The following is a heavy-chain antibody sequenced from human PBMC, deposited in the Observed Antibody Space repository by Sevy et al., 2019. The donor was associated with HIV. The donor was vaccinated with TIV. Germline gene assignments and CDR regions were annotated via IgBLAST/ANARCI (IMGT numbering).Heavy chain of an antibody. CDR2: ISYDGSNK. CDR3: ARQWESYLALLGVDV. Sequence: GGSLRLSCAASGFTFSNSAMHWVRQAPGKGLEWVAVISYDGSNKYYAESVTGRFTISRDNSKSTLFLQMNSLRPEDTAVYYCARQWESYLALLGVDVWGQGTTVTVS. J-gene: IGHJ6*02. CDR1: GFTFSNSA. D-gene: IGHD3-16*01. V-gene: IGHV3-30-3*01.